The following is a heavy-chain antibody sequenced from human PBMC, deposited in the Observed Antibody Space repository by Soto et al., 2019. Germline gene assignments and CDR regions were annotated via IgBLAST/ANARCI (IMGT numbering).Heavy chain of an antibody. V-gene: IGHV4-59*08. CDR3: ASLRAIPASTYYYYYYMDV. CDR2: IYYSGST. CDR1: GGSISSYY. D-gene: IGHD2-2*01. J-gene: IGHJ6*03. Sequence: SETLSLTCTVSGGSISSYYWSWIRQPPGKGLEWIGYIYYSGSTNYNPSLKSRVTISVDTSKNQFSLKLSSVTAADTAVYYCASLRAIPASTYYYYYYMDVWGRGTTVTVSS.